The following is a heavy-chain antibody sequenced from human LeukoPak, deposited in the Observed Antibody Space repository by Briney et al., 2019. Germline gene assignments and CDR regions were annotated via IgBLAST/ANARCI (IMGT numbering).Heavy chain of an antibody. V-gene: IGHV4-38-2*01. CDR2: VYYSGTT. Sequence: PGGSLRLSCAASGFTFSDYYMSWIRQPPGKALEWIGSVYYSGTTSYNPSLKSRVTISVDMSKNHFSLRLSSVTAADTAVYYCANDNWNFSYNWFDPWGQGTLVTVSS. D-gene: IGHD1-7*01. CDR1: GFTFSDYY. CDR3: ANDNWNFSYNWFDP. J-gene: IGHJ5*02.